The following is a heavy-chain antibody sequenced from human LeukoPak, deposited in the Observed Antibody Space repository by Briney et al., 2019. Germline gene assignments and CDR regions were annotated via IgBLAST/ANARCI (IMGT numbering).Heavy chain of an antibody. CDR3: AREIAVARNYYYYYMDV. J-gene: IGHJ6*03. D-gene: IGHD6-19*01. V-gene: IGHV4-4*07. Sequence: SETLSLTCAVYAGSFSGYYWSWIRQPAGKGLEWFGRIYTSGSTNYNPSLKSRVTMSVDTSKNQFSLKLSSVTAADTAVYYCAREIAVARNYYYYYMDVWGKGTTVTISS. CDR2: IYTSGST. CDR1: AGSFSGYY.